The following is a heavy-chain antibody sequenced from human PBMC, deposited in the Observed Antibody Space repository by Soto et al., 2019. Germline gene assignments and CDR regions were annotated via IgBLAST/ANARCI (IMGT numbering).Heavy chain of an antibody. CDR2: ISSSSGTI. V-gene: IGHV3-48*01. Sequence: EVQLVESGGGLVQPGGSLRLSCAASGFTFSSYSMNWVRQAPGKGLVWVSYISSSSGTIYYADSVKGRFTISRDNNNNSLVLQINSLRAEDTAVYYFAIHPERIAQIGWFGPCGQGTLVTVSS. J-gene: IGHJ5*02. CDR3: AIHPERIAQIGWFGP. CDR1: GFTFSSYS. D-gene: IGHD6-13*01.